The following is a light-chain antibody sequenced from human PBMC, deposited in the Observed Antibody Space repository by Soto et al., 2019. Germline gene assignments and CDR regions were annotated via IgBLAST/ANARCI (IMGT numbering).Light chain of an antibody. CDR1: QSISNS. CDR3: QQSYSTPPD. Sequence: DIQMTQSPSSLSASVGDRVTITCRASQSISNSLNWYQQKPGRAPKLLIYAASSLQSGVPSRFSGSGSGTDFILTISSPQPEDFATYYCQQSYSTPPDFGQGTRLE. V-gene: IGKV1-39*01. J-gene: IGKJ5*01. CDR2: AAS.